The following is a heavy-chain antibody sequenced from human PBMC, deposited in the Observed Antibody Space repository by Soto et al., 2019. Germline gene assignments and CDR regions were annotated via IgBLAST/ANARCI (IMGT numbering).Heavy chain of an antibody. V-gene: IGHV4-4*02. CDR2: IYHSGST. CDR1: GDSITSDKW. D-gene: IGHD3-10*01. CDR3: ARGALTYGSGSYYPFHF. Sequence: PSETLSLTCAVSGDSITSDKWWSWIRQPPGKGLQWIGEIYHSGSTKYNPSLKSRVTISVDTSRNQFSLKLTSVTAADAAVYYCARGALTYGSGSYYPFHFWGQGTLVTVSS. J-gene: IGHJ4*02.